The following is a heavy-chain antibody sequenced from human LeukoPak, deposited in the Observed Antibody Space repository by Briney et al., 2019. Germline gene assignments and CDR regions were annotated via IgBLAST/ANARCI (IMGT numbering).Heavy chain of an antibody. D-gene: IGHD1-26*01. CDR3: ARDSGSYGTWIDY. J-gene: IGHJ4*02. CDR2: IYYSGST. V-gene: IGHV4-59*01. CDR1: GGSISSYY. Sequence: PSETLSLTCTVSGGSISSYYWSWIRQPPGKGLEWIGHIYYSGSTKYNPSLKSRVTISVDTSKNQFSLRLSSVTAADTAVYHCARDSGSYGTWIDYWGQGTLVTVSS.